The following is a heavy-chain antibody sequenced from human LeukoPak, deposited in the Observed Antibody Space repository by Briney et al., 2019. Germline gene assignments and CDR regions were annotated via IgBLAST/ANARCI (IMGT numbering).Heavy chain of an antibody. Sequence: GGSLRLSCAASGFTFSSYAMHWVRQAPGKGLEWVAVISYDGSNKYYADSVKGRFTISRDNSKNTLYLQMNSLRVEDTAVYYCARGDSSGWYTSQNWFDPWGQGTLVTVSS. CDR1: GFTFSSYA. CDR2: ISYDGSNK. V-gene: IGHV3-30*04. D-gene: IGHD6-19*01. J-gene: IGHJ5*02. CDR3: ARGDSSGWYTSQNWFDP.